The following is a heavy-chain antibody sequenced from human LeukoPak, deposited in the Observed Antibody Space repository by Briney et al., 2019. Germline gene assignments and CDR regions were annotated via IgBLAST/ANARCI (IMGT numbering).Heavy chain of an antibody. CDR3: ERLNYYYDSSRYYYGY. V-gene: IGHV5-51*01. D-gene: IGHD3-22*01. Sequence: MAGESLKISCKGSGYSFTSYWMGWVRHLPGKGLEWMGIIYPGDSDTRYSPPFQGQVTISADKSISTAYLQWSSLKASYTAMYYCERLNYYYDSSRYYYGYWGQGTLVTVSS. J-gene: IGHJ4*02. CDR2: IYPGDSDT. CDR1: GYSFTSYW.